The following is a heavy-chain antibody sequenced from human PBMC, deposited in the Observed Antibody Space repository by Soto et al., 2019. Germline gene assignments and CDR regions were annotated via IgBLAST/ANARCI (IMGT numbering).Heavy chain of an antibody. D-gene: IGHD3-10*01. CDR1: GYTFIGYY. CDR2: INPNNGGT. V-gene: IGHV1-2*02. J-gene: IGHJ1*01. CDR3: ARRRGNYPITEFLQY. Sequence: QVRLVQSGAEVKRPGASVRVSCETSGYTFIGYYVHWVRQAPGQGLEWMGWINPNNGGTKYSQKFQGRVTMTRDTSINTAYMELSRLTPDDTAVYYGARRRGNYPITEFLQYWGQGTLVTVSS.